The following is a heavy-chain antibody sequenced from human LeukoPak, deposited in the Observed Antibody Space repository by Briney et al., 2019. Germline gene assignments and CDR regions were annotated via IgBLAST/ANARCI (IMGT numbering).Heavy chain of an antibody. D-gene: IGHD6-19*01. V-gene: IGHV3-73*01. CDR2: IRSKANSYAT. Sequence: GGSQRLSCAPPGFKFSDHYIDWVRQAPGKGREWVGRIRSKANSYATAYAASVKGRFTISRDDSKNTAYLQMNSLKTEDTAVYYCTTLIAVAGRGFDYWGQGTLVTVSS. J-gene: IGHJ4*02. CDR3: TTLIAVAGRGFDY. CDR1: GFKFSDHY.